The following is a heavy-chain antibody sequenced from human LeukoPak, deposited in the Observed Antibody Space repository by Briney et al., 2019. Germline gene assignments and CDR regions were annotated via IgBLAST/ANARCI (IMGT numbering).Heavy chain of an antibody. D-gene: IGHD3-9*01. J-gene: IGHJ4*02. CDR2: ISASGSST. CDR1: GFTFSSYV. V-gene: IGHV3-23*01. Sequence: GGSLRLSCAASGFTFSSYVMSWVHQAPGKGLEWVSAISASGSSTYYADFVKGRFTISRDNAKNTLYLQINSLRAEDTAVYYCARDRDWSLDYWGQGTLVTVSS. CDR3: ARDRDWSLDY.